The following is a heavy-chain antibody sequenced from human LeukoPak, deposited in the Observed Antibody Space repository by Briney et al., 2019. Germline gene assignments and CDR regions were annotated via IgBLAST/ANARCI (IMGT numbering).Heavy chain of an antibody. Sequence: GGSLRLSCAASGFIFSSYWMSWVRQAPGKGLEWLANIKKDGSEKYYVDSVKGRFTISRDNAKKSLYLQMNSLRAEDTAVYYCARHLSGITGYTYGRGIDYWGQGTLLTVSS. CDR3: ARHLSGITGYTYGRGIDY. CDR2: IKKDGSEK. D-gene: IGHD5-12*01. J-gene: IGHJ4*02. CDR1: GFIFSSYW. V-gene: IGHV3-7*01.